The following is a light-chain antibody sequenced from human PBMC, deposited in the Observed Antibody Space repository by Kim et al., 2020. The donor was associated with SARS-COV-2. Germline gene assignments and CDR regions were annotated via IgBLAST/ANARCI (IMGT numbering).Light chain of an antibody. CDR1: SSDGGEYNY. V-gene: IGLV2-8*01. Sequence: QSVTISCTGTSSDGGEYNYVSWYQQNPSKAPKLIVFEVNKRPSGVPDRFSGSKSGNTASLTVSGLQAEDEADYYCSSYAGSSNLVFGGGTKLTVL. CDR3: SSYAGSSNLV. CDR2: EVN. J-gene: IGLJ3*02.